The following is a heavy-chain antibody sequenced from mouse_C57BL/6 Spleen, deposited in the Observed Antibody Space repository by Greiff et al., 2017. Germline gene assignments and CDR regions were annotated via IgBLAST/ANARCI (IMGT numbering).Heavy chain of an antibody. CDR3: ARGRLLLYFDV. CDR1: GYTFTSYW. CDR2: IYPSDSET. D-gene: IGHD2-3*01. Sequence: QVQLQQSGAELVRPGSSVKLSCKASGYTFTSYWMDWVKQRPGQGLEWIGNIYPSDSETHYNQKFKDKATLTVDKSSSTAYMQLSSLTSEDSAVYYCARGRLLLYFDVWGTGTTITVSS. V-gene: IGHV1-61*01. J-gene: IGHJ1*03.